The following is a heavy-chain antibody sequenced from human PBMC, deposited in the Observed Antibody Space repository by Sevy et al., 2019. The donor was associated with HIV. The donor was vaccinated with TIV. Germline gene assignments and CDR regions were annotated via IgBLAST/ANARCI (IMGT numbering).Heavy chain of an antibody. CDR3: ARDYMGYYDYVWGSS. CDR1: GFTFSSYW. V-gene: IGHV3-7*01. Sequence: GGSLRLSCAASGFTFSSYWMSWVRQAPGKGLEWVANIKQDGSDKYYVDSVKGRFTISRDNAKNSLYLQMNSLRAEDTAVYYCARDYMGYYDYVWGSSWGQGTLVTVSS. J-gene: IGHJ4*02. D-gene: IGHD3-16*01. CDR2: IKQDGSDK.